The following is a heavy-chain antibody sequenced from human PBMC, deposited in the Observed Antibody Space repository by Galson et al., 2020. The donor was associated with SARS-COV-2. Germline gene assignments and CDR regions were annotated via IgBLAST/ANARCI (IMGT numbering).Heavy chain of an antibody. J-gene: IGHJ4*02. D-gene: IGHD2-15*01. Sequence: METGGSLRLSCAASGFSVSSRYMSWVRQAPGRGLEWVSVIFYIGSTEYADSVRGRFTISRDTSKNTVYLQMTSLRAEDTAVYYCVRDDGVAPYDYWGQGTLVTVAS. CDR3: VRDDGVAPYDY. CDR1: GFSVSSRY. CDR2: IFYIGST. V-gene: IGHV3-53*05.